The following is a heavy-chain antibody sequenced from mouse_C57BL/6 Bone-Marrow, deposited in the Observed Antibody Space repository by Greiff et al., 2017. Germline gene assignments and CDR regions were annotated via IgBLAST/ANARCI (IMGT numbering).Heavy chain of an antibody. V-gene: IGHV1-72*01. CDR3: ASPPTVGDYYAMDY. D-gene: IGHD1-1*01. CDR2: IDPNSGGT. Sequence: VKLQQPGAELVKPGASVKLSCKASGYTFTSYWMHWVKQRPGRGLEWIGRIDPNSGGTKYNEKFKSKATLTVDKPSSTAYMQLSSLTSEDSAVYYCASPPTVGDYYAMDYWGQGTSVTVSS. CDR1: GYTFTSYW. J-gene: IGHJ4*01.